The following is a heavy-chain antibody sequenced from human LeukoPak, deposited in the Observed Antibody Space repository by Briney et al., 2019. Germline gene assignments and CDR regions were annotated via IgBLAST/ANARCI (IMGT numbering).Heavy chain of an antibody. D-gene: IGHD1-26*01. CDR2: ISYDGSNK. CDR1: GFTFSSYG. CDR3: ANFKYGWADDAFDI. Sequence: GGSLRLSCAASGFTFSSYGMHWVRQAPGKGLEWVAVISYDGSNKYYADSVKGRFTISRDNSKNTLYLQMNSLRAEDTAVYYCANFKYGWADDAFDIWGQGTMVTVSS. V-gene: IGHV3-30*18. J-gene: IGHJ3*02.